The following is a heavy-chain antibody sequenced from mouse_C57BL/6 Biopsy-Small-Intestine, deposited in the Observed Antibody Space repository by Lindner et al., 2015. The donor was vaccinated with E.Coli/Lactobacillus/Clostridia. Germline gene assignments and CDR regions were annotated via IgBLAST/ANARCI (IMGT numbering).Heavy chain of an antibody. J-gene: IGHJ2*01. D-gene: IGHD2-4*01. V-gene: IGHV1-53*01. CDR3: ARIRPGRDYDFWSGYLYFDY. CDR2: INPNSGGT. CDR1: GYTFTGYY. Sequence: SVKVSCKASGYTFTGYYMHWVRQAPGQGLEWMGRINPNSGGTNYAQKFQGRVTMTRDTSISTAYMELSRLRSDDTAVYYCARIRPGRDYDFWSGYLYFDYWGQGTLVTVSS.